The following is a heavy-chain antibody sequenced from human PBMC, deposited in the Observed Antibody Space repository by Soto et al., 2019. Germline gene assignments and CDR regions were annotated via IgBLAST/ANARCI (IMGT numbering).Heavy chain of an antibody. D-gene: IGHD2-15*01. Sequence: PSGTLSLTCTVSGGSISSSSYYWSWIRQPPGKGLEWIGYIYYSGSTNYNPSLKSRVTISVDTSKNQFSLKLSSVTAADTAVYYCARLFCSGGSCYSYYYYYMDVWGKGTTVTVSS. CDR1: GGSISSSSYY. CDR3: ARLFCSGGSCYSYYYYYMDV. V-gene: IGHV4-61*05. CDR2: IYYSGST. J-gene: IGHJ6*03.